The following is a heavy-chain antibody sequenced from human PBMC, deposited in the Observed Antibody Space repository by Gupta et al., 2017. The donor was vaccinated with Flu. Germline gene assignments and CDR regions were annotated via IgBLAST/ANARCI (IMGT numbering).Heavy chain of an antibody. J-gene: IGHJ4*02. D-gene: IGHD3-22*01. CDR3: ARDRYYDSSGYYFELGY. Sequence: QVQLQESGPGLVKPSQTLSLTCTVSGGSISSGGYYWNWIRQPAGEGLEWIGRINASGSTNYSPSLKSRVTISVDTSNSQFSLKLSSVTAADTAVYYCARDRYYDSSGYYFELGYWGQGTLVTVSS. CDR2: INASGST. V-gene: IGHV4-61*02. CDR1: GGSISSGGYY.